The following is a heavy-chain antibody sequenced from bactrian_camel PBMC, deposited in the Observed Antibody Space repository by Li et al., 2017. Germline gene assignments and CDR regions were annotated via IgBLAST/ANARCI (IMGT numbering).Heavy chain of an antibody. Sequence: VQLVESGGGSVQAGGSLRLSCASSGLAYRRNFMGWFRQAPGKEREGVAAIDGDGTTSYADSVKGRFTISKDNANNTLYLHMNSLKPEDTAMYYCAAGRYFGPPSLNAHFYNYWGQGTQVTVS. V-gene: IGHV3S55*01. CDR1: GLAYRRNF. CDR3: AAGRYFGPPSLNAHFYNY. J-gene: IGHJ4*01. CDR2: IDGDGTT. D-gene: IGHD3*01.